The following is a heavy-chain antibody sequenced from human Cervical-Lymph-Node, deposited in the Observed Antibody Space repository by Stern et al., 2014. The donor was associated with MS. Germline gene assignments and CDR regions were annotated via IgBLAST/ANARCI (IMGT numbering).Heavy chain of an antibody. Sequence: VQLVGTGAEVKKPGASAKVSCKASAYTITDYYTHWVRQAPGHGLEWMGWINPNSGGTYSAQKFQGRLTMTRDTSISTAYMELSSLRSDDTAVYYCARGGGYSYSTLDYWGQGTQVTVSS. J-gene: IGHJ4*02. CDR3: ARGGGYSYSTLDY. D-gene: IGHD3-10*01. CDR1: AYTITDYY. V-gene: IGHV1-2*02. CDR2: INPNSGGT.